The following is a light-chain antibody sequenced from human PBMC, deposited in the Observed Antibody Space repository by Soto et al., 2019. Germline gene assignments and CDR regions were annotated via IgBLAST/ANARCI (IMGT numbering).Light chain of an antibody. V-gene: IGKV3-11*01. CDR1: QSVSNNY. CDR2: GAS. Sequence: IVVSVSPGTLSLSQGERATLSCRASQSVSNNYLGWYKQTPGQAPRRLSYGASNRATGIPARFSGSGSGTDFTLTISSLEPEDFAVYCCQQCSNWPMTFGQGTRLEIK. CDR3: QQCSNWPMT. J-gene: IGKJ5*01.